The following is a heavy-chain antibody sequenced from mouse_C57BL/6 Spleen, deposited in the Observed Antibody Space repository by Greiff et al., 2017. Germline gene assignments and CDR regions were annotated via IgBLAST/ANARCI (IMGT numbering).Heavy chain of an antibody. CDR2: IYPGGGYT. V-gene: IGHV1-63*01. Sequence: QVQLQQSGAELVRPGTSVKMSCKASGYTFTNYWIGWAKQRPGHGLEWIGDIYPGGGYTNYNEKFKGKATLTADKSSSTAYMQFSSLTTEDSAIYYLARRGGRSFDYWGQGTTLTVSS. D-gene: IGHD1-1*01. J-gene: IGHJ2*01. CDR3: ARRGGRSFDY. CDR1: GYTFTNYW.